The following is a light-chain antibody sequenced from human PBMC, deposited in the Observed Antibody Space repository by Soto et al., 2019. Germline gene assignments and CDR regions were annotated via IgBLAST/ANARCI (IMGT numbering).Light chain of an antibody. V-gene: IGKV3-15*01. Sequence: EILLTESPGTLSLSPGERATLSCRASQSVTNSYLAWDQQKPGQAPRLLIYGASTRANGIPARFSGSGSGTEFTLTISSLQSEDFAVYYCQQYNNWPPWTFGQGTKVDIK. CDR2: GAS. J-gene: IGKJ1*01. CDR3: QQYNNWPPWT. CDR1: QSVTNSY.